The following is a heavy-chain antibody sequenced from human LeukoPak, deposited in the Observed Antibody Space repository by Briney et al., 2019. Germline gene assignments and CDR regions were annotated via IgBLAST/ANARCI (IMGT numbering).Heavy chain of an antibody. CDR2: INHSGST. Sequence: SETLSLTCAVYGGSFSGYYWSWIRQPPGKGLEWIGEINHSGSTNYNPSLKSRVTISVDTSKNQFSLKLSSVTAADTAVYYCARLPTITTESYYYYYGMDVWGQGTTVTVSS. V-gene: IGHV4-34*01. CDR3: ARLPTITTESYYYYYGMDV. CDR1: GGSFSGYY. J-gene: IGHJ6*02. D-gene: IGHD4-11*01.